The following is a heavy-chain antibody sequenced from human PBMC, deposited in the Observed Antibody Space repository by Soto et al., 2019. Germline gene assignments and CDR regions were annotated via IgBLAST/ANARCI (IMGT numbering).Heavy chain of an antibody. J-gene: IGHJ3*02. CDR3: AREPDYDYIWGSYRPNNDAFDI. CDR2: IIPILGIA. D-gene: IGHD3-16*02. V-gene: IGHV1-69*08. CDR1: GGTFSSYT. Sequence: QVQLVQSGAEVKKPGSSVKVSCKASGGTFSSYTISWVRQAPGQGLEWMGRIIPILGIANYAQKFQGRVTINADKSTSTAYMELSSLRSEDTAVYYCAREPDYDYIWGSYRPNNDAFDIWGQGTMVTVSS.